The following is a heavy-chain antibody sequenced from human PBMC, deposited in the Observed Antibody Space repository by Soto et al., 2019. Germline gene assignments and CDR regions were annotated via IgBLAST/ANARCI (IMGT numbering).Heavy chain of an antibody. CDR2: IYYSGST. J-gene: IGHJ6*02. CDR3: AREANYYDSSGYYWDGMDV. CDR1: GGSISSGGYY. Sequence: LSLTCTVSGGSISSGGYYWSWIRQHPGKGLEWIGYIYYSGSTYYNPSLKSRVTISVDTSKNQFSLKLSSVTAADTAVYYCAREANYYDSSGYYWDGMDVWGQGTTVTV. D-gene: IGHD3-22*01. V-gene: IGHV4-31*03.